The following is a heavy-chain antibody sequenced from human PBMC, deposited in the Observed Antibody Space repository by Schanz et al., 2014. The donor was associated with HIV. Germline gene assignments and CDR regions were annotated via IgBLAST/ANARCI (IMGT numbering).Heavy chain of an antibody. CDR3: ARGLGRCGGDCRGSPLDY. Sequence: QVQLVQSGTEVKKPGASVRVSCKASGYTFSSYSLSWVRQAPGQGLEWMGGIIPIFGTSNYAQKFQGRVTITADESTSTAYMELRNLRANDTAVYYCARGLGRCGGDCRGSPLDYWGQGTLVVVSS. CDR2: IIPIFGTS. CDR1: GYTFSSYS. V-gene: IGHV1-69*13. J-gene: IGHJ4*02. D-gene: IGHD2-21*02.